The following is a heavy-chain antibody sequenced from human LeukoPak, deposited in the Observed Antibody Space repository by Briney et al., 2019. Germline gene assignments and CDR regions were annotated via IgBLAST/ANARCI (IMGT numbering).Heavy chain of an antibody. CDR3: ATGDYGAFDI. D-gene: IGHD4-17*01. J-gene: IGHJ3*02. V-gene: IGHV3-21*01. CDR1: GFIFSSYS. Sequence: PGGSLRLSCVASGFIFSSYSMNWVRQAPGKGLEWVSSISSSSSYIYYADSVKGRFTISRDNAKNSPYLQMNSLRAEDTAVYYCATGDYGAFDIWGQGTMVTVSS. CDR2: ISSSSSYI.